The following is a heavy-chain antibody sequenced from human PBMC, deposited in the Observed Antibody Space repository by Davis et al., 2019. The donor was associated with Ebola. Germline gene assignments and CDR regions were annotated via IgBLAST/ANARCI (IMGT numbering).Heavy chain of an antibody. CDR3: ARARAYNWFDP. J-gene: IGHJ5*02. CDR2: INHSGST. V-gene: IGHV4-34*01. Sequence: MPSETLSLTCAVYGGSFSGYYWSWIRQPPGKGLEWIGEINHSGSTNYNPSLKSRVTISVDTSKNQFSLKLSSVTAADTAVYYCARARAYNWFDPWGRGTLVTVSS. CDR1: GGSFSGYY.